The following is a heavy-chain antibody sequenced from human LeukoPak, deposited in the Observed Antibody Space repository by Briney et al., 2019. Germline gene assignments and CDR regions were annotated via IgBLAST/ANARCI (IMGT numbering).Heavy chain of an antibody. CDR1: GFTFSSHA. Sequence: GGSLRLSCAASGFTFSSHAVHWVRQAPGKGLEWVAFISYDGNIKYYADSVKGRFTVSRDNAKNSLYLQMNSLRAEDTAVYYCARAVGATPNFDYWGQGTLVTVSS. V-gene: IGHV3-30-3*01. CDR3: ARAVGATPNFDY. D-gene: IGHD1-26*01. CDR2: ISYDGNIK. J-gene: IGHJ4*02.